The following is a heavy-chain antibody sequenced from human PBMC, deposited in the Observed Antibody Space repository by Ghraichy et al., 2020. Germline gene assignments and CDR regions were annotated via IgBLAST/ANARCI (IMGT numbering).Heavy chain of an antibody. D-gene: IGHD5-18*01. CDR3: VRGLRNSLDY. J-gene: IGHJ4*02. CDR1: GFTFNSYW. CDR2: LSSDAGII. Sequence: GGSLRLSCAASGFTFNSYWMHWVRQVPGKGLVWVSRLSSDAGIIDYADSVKGRFTISRDNAKDTLSLQLNSLRADDTAVYYCVRGLRNSLDYWGQGTVGTVAS. V-gene: IGHV3-74*01.